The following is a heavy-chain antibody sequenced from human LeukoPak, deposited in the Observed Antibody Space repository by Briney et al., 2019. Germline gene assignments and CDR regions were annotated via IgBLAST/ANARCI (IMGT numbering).Heavy chain of an antibody. CDR3: ARLDGNIVVVPAAIGGNWFDP. D-gene: IGHD2-2*02. V-gene: IGHV4-39*01. CDR2: IYYTGST. Sequence: SETLSLTCTVSGGSISSSTYYWGWIRQPPGKGLEWIGSIYYTGSTYYNPFLKSRVTISVDKSKNQFSLKLNSVTAADTAVYYCARLDGNIVVVPAAIGGNWFDPWGQGTLVTVSS. CDR1: GGSISSSTYY. J-gene: IGHJ5*02.